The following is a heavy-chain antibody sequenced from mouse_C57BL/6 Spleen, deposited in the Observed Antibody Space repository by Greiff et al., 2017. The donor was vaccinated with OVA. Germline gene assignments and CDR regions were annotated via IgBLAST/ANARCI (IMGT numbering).Heavy chain of an antibody. D-gene: IGHD1-1*01. J-gene: IGHJ1*03. CDR3: VGDKYYGISCGYFDV. CDR1: GFTFNTYA. CDR2: IRSKSSNYAT. Sequence: GGGLVQPKGSLKLSCAASGFTFNTYAMHWVRQAPGKGLEWVARIRSKSSNYATYYVDSVKDRFTISRDDSQSMLYLQMNNLRTEESAMYYCVGDKYYGISCGYFDVWGTGTTVTVSS. V-gene: IGHV10-3*01.